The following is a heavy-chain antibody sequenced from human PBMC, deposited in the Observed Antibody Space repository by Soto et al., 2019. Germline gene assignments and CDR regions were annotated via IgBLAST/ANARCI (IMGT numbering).Heavy chain of an antibody. CDR3: ARLEWLVGGHLDY. CDR1: GYTFTSYA. V-gene: IGHV1-3*01. CDR2: INAGNGNT. D-gene: IGHD6-19*01. J-gene: IGHJ4*02. Sequence: QVQLVQSGAEVKKPGASVKVSCKASGYTFTSYAMHWVRQAPGQRLEWMGWINAGNGNTKYSQKFQGRVTITRDTSASTAYMELSSLRSEDTAVYYCARLEWLVGGHLDYWGQGTLVTVSS.